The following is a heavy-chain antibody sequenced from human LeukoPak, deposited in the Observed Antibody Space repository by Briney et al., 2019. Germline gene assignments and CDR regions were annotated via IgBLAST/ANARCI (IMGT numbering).Heavy chain of an antibody. CDR2: ISWNSGSI. V-gene: IGHV3-9*01. CDR1: GFIFNDYV. CDR3: AKSTRDDFWSGYYVDY. Sequence: PGRSLRLSCAASGFIFNDYVMHWVRQAPGQGLEWVSGISWNSGSIGYAESVKGRFTISRDNAKNSLYLQMNSLRAEDTPLYYCAKSTRDDFWSGYYVDYWGQGTLVTVSS. J-gene: IGHJ4*02. D-gene: IGHD3-3*01.